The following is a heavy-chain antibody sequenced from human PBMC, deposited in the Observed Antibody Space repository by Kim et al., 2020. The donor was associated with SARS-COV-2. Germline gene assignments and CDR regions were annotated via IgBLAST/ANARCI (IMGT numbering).Heavy chain of an antibody. CDR3: AREASESIDFDY. J-gene: IGHJ4*02. Sequence: LKGRFTISRENVKKSLFLQMNDLRAGDTAVYYCAREASESIDFDYWGQGTLVTVSS. D-gene: IGHD6-6*01. V-gene: IGHV3-13*01.